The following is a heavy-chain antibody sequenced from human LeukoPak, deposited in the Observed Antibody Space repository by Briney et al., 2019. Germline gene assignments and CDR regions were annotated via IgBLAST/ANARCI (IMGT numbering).Heavy chain of an antibody. D-gene: IGHD3-3*01. J-gene: IGHJ4*02. CDR1: GFTFSSYS. CDR2: ISSGSSYI. CDR3: ARATYCDFSILNDY. V-gene: IGHV3-21*01. Sequence: GGSLRLSCAASGFTFSSYSMNWVRQAPGKGLEWVSSISSGSSYIYYADSVKGRFTISRDNAKNSLYLQMNSLRAEDMAVYYCARATYCDFSILNDYWGQGTLVTVSS.